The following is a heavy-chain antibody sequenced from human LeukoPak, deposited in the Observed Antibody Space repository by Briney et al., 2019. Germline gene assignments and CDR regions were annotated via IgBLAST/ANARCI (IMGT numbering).Heavy chain of an antibody. Sequence: GGSLRLSCAASGFTFNNYAMSWVRQAPGKGLEWVSAIGGSASSTYYTDSVKGRFTISRDNSKNTLYLQMNSLRAEDTAVYYCARDTDTVSYDYWGQGTLVTVSS. CDR1: GFTFNNYA. CDR3: ARDTDTVSYDY. CDR2: IGGSASST. V-gene: IGHV3-23*01. J-gene: IGHJ4*02. D-gene: IGHD4-17*01.